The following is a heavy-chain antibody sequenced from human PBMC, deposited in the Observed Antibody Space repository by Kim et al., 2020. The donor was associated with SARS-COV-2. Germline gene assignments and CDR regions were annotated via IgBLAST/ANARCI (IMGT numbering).Heavy chain of an antibody. J-gene: IGHJ4*02. CDR2: ISGSGGST. Sequence: GGSLRLSCAASGFTFSSYAMSWVRQAPGKGLEWVSAISGSGGSTYYADSVKGRFTISRDNSKNTLYLQMNSLRAEDTAVYYCAKGNIGAYDILTGYSIGRFDDWGQGTLVTVSS. V-gene: IGHV3-23*01. CDR3: AKGNIGAYDILTGYSIGRFDD. CDR1: GFTFSSYA. D-gene: IGHD3-9*01.